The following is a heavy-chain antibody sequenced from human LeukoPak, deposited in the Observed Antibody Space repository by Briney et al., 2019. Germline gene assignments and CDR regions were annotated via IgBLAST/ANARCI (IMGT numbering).Heavy chain of an antibody. CDR2: ISSSSSYI. J-gene: IGHJ4*02. D-gene: IGHD3-22*01. CDR3: ARGSHADGYPYFDN. V-gene: IGHV3-21*01. Sequence: GGSLRLSCAASGFTFSSYSMNWVRQAPGKGLEWVSSISSSSSYIYYADSVKGRFTISRDNAKNSLYLQMNSLRAEDTAVYYCARGSHADGYPYFDNWGQGTLVTVSS. CDR1: GFTFSSYS.